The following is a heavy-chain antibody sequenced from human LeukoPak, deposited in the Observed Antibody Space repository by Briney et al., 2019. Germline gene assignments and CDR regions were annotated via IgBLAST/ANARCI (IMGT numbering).Heavy chain of an antibody. D-gene: IGHD6-19*01. CDR3: ATSGWWGYFDY. CDR2: IYSGGST. V-gene: IGHV3-66*01. CDR1: GFTVSSNY. Sequence: GGSLGLSFAASGFTVSSNYMSWVRQAPGKGLEWVSIIYSGGSTYYADSVRGRFTISRDNSKNTLYLLMNSLRAEDTAVYYCATSGWWGYFDYWGQGTLVTVSS. J-gene: IGHJ4*02.